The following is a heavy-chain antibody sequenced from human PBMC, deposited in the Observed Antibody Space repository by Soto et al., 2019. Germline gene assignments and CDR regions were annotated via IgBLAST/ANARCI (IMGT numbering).Heavy chain of an antibody. Sequence: GGSLRLSCAASGFTFSSYDMHWVRQATGKGLEWVSAIGTAGDTYYPASVKGRFTISRENAKNSLYLQMNSLRAGDTAVYYCARGYYDSSGYCYGGVYFDYWGQGTLVTVSS. CDR3: ARGYYDSSGYCYGGVYFDY. CDR2: IGTAGDT. CDR1: GFTFSSYD. V-gene: IGHV3-13*01. D-gene: IGHD3-22*01. J-gene: IGHJ4*02.